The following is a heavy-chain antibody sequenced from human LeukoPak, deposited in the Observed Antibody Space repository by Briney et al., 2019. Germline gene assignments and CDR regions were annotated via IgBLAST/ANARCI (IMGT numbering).Heavy chain of an antibody. CDR1: GGSISSYY. Sequence: PSETLSLTCTVSGGSISSYYWSWIRQPPGKGLGWIGYIYYSGSTNYNPSLKSRVTISVDTSKNQFSLKLSSVTAADTAVYYCARRNGRLEFDYWGQGTLVTVSS. CDR2: IYYSGST. CDR3: ARRNGRLEFDY. J-gene: IGHJ4*02. D-gene: IGHD1-1*01. V-gene: IGHV4-59*08.